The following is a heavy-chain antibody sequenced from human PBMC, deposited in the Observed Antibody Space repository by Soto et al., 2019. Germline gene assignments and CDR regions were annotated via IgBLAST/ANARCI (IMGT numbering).Heavy chain of an antibody. V-gene: IGHV1-18*01. CDR2: ISGYNGNT. CDR1: GYSFTTYG. Sequence: QVQLVQSRGEVKKPGASVKVSCKTSGYSFTTYGISWVRQAPGQGLEWMGWISGYNGNTNYAQKLKGRLTMNTDTATSTAYMELRSLTSDDTAVYYCAREGPAPYYYYGMDVWGQGSTVTVSS. J-gene: IGHJ6*02. CDR3: AREGPAPYYYYGMDV.